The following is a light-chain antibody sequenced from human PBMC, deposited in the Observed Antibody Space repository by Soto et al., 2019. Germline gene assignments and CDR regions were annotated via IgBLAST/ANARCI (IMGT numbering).Light chain of an antibody. Sequence: DIQMTQSPSSLSASVGDRVTITCRASQSISSYLNWYQQKPGKAPKLLIYAASSLQSGVPSRFSGSGSGTDFTITISSLQPEDFATYYCQQSYSTLKWTFGQGTKVEIK. CDR1: QSISSY. J-gene: IGKJ1*01. CDR2: AAS. CDR3: QQSYSTLKWT. V-gene: IGKV1-39*01.